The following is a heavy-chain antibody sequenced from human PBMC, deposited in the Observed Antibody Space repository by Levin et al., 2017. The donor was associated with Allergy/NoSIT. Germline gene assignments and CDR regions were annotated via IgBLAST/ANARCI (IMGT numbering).Heavy chain of an antibody. CDR3: ARDIEAVNTKYYFDY. CDR1: GFTFSSYS. Sequence: GGSLRLSCAASGFTFSSYSMNWVRQAPGKGLEWVSSISSSSSYIYYADSVKGRFTISRDHAKNSLYLQMNSLRAEDTAVYYCARDIEAVNTKYYFDYWGQGTLVTVSS. CDR2: ISSSSSYI. D-gene: IGHD4-17*01. J-gene: IGHJ4*02. V-gene: IGHV3-21*01.